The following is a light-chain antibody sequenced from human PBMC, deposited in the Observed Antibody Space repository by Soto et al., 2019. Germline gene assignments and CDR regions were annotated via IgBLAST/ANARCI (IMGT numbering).Light chain of an antibody. J-gene: IGKJ4*01. CDR3: QQYGSSPFT. CDR1: LSVFSSPNNKNY. Sequence: DIVMSQSPDSLSLCLGEKATLNPTSRLSVFSSPNNKNYLAWYKQKPGHPPKLLRYWASNREAGVPDRFSGSGSGTDFTPTISRLEPEDFAVYYCQQYGSSPFTFGGGTKVDI. CDR2: WAS. V-gene: IGKV4-1*01.